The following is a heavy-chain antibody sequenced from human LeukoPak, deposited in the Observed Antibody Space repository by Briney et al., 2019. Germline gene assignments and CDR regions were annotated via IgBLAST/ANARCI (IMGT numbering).Heavy chain of an antibody. J-gene: IGHJ6*03. D-gene: IGHD4-23*01. V-gene: IGHV3-21*01. CDR1: GFTFNNYA. CDR2: ISGSSSYI. CDR3: ARDGDTVLTRGYYYYMDV. Sequence: PGGSLRLSCGASGFTFNNYALYWVRQAPGKGLGWVSSISGSSSYIYYADSMKGRFTISRDNAKKSLYLQMNSLRAEDTAVYYCARDGDTVLTRGYYYYMDVWGKGTTVTVSS.